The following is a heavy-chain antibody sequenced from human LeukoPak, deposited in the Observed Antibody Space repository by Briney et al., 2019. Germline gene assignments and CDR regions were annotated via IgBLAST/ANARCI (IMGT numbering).Heavy chain of an antibody. D-gene: IGHD6-19*01. V-gene: IGHV1-69*01. CDR1: GGTFSSYA. CDR3: AKYSSGWYPNWFDP. J-gene: IGHJ5*02. Sequence: SVKVSCKASGGTFSSYAISWVRQAPGRGLEWMGGIIPIFGTANYAQKFQGRVTITADESTSTAYMELSSLRSEDTAVYYCAKYSSGWYPNWFDPWGQGTLVTVSS. CDR2: IIPIFGTA.